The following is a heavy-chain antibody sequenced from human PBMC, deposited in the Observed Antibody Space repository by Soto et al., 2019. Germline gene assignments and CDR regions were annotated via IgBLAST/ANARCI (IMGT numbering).Heavy chain of an antibody. CDR2: IYWNDDR. V-gene: IGHV2-5*01. J-gene: IGHJ6*02. CDR1: GFSLSTSGVG. Sequence: SGPTLVNPTQTLTLTCTFSGFSLSTSGVGVGWIRQPPGKALEWLALIYWNDDRRYSPSLKSRLTITKDTSKNQVVLTMTNMDPVDTATYYCAHTYTRYCSGGSCFYPYYYYGMDVWGQGTTVTVSS. CDR3: AHTYTRYCSGGSCFYPYYYYGMDV. D-gene: IGHD2-15*01.